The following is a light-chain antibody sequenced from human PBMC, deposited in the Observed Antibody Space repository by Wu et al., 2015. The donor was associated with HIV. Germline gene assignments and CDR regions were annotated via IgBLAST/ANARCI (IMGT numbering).Light chain of an antibody. Sequence: IQMTQSPSTLSASVGDRVTITCRASQGISSASAWYQQKPGKVPKFLIYDASSLQSGVPSRFSGGGSGTDFTLTITSLQPEDFATYYCQQSNSYPLTFGGGPRWRSN. J-gene: IGKJ4*01. CDR3: QQSNSYPLT. CDR1: QGISSA. V-gene: IGKV1-13*02. CDR2: DAS.